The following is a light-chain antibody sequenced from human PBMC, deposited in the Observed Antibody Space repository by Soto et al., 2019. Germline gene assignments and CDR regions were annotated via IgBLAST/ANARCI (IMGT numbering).Light chain of an antibody. CDR2: DVS. CDR1: SSDVGGYNY. J-gene: IGLJ1*01. CDR3: SSYTTSNTRQIV. Sequence: QSALTQPASVSGSPGQSITISCTGTSSDVGGYNYVSWYPHHPGKAPKLLIYDVSNRPSGISNRFSGSKSDNTASLTISGLQPEDEADYYCSSYTTSNTRQIVFGTGTKVTVL. V-gene: IGLV2-14*03.